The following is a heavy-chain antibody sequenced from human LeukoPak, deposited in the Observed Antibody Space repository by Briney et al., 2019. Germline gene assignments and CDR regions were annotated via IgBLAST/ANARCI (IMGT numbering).Heavy chain of an antibody. CDR2: IYTSGST. D-gene: IGHD2-2*01. Sequence: PSETLSLTCTVSGGSISSYYWSWIRQPAGKGLEWIGRIYTSGSTNYNPSLKSRVTMSVDTSKNQFSLKLSSVTAADTAVYYCARDGPSCGSTSCFYYYYMDVWGKGTTVTVSS. CDR3: ARDGPSCGSTSCFYYYYMDV. J-gene: IGHJ6*03. CDR1: GGSISSYY. V-gene: IGHV4-4*07.